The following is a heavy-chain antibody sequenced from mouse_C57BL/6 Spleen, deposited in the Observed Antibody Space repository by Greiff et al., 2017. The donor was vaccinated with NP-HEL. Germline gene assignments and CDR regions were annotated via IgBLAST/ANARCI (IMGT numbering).Heavy chain of an antibody. J-gene: IGHJ3*01. CDR3: TTGIDYAWFAY. CDR1: GFNIKDDY. V-gene: IGHV14-4*01. Sequence: VHVKQSGAELVRPGASVKLSCTASGFNIKDDYMHWVKQRPEQGLEWIGWIDPENGDTEYASKFQGKATITADTSSNTAYLQLSSLTSEDTAVYYCTTGIDYAWFAYWGQGTLVTVSA. D-gene: IGHD2-4*01. CDR2: IDPENGDT.